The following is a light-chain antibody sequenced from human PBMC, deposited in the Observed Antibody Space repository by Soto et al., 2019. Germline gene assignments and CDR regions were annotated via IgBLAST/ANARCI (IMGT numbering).Light chain of an antibody. Sequence: DIQMTQSPSTLSASVGYRVTITCRASQSINSWLAWYQQKPGKAPKLLIYKASSLESGVPSRFSGSGSGTEFTLTISSLQPDDFAAYYCQQYEIYPITFGQGTRLEIK. J-gene: IGKJ5*01. CDR2: KAS. V-gene: IGKV1-5*03. CDR3: QQYEIYPIT. CDR1: QSINSW.